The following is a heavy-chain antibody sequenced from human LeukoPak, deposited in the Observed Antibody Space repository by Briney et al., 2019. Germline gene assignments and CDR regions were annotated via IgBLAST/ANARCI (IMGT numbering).Heavy chain of an antibody. V-gene: IGHV4-39*07. D-gene: IGHD5-18*01. CDR3: ARGRGYSYDYYYYGMDV. CDR2: INHSGST. Sequence: SSETLSLTCTVSGGSISSGGYYWSWIRQPPGKGLEWIGEINHSGSTNYNPSLKSRVTISVDTSKNQFSLKLSSVTAADTAVYYCARGRGYSYDYYYYGMDVWGQGTTVTVSS. J-gene: IGHJ6*02. CDR1: GGSISSGGYY.